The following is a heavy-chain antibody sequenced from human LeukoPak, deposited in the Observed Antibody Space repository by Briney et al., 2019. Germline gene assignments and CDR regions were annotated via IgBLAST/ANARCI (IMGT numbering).Heavy chain of an antibody. Sequence: SETLSLTCTVSGGSISSYYWSWIRQPPGKGLEWIGYIYHSGSTYYNPSLKSRVTISVDRSKNQFSLKLSSVTAADTAVYYCARAPDYYDSSAVGAFDIWGQGTMVTVSS. CDR2: IYHSGST. V-gene: IGHV4-59*12. CDR1: GGSISSYY. CDR3: ARAPDYYDSSAVGAFDI. D-gene: IGHD3-22*01. J-gene: IGHJ3*02.